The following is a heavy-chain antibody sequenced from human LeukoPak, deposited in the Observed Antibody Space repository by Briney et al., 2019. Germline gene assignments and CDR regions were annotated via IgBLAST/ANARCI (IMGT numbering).Heavy chain of an antibody. Sequence: SVKVSCTPSVGTFSTYAISWVGQARGPRREWMGGIILFLGIGNYAQKFQGRVTITADKSTSTASMELSSLRSEDTAVYYCAVGLLWFGELLWGYCFDPWGQGTLVTVSS. CDR2: IILFLGIG. CDR3: AVGLLWFGELLWGYCFDP. J-gene: IGHJ5*02. CDR1: VGTFSTYA. D-gene: IGHD3-10*01. V-gene: IGHV1-69*10.